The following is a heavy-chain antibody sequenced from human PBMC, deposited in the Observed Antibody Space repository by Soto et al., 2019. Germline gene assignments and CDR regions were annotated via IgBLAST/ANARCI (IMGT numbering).Heavy chain of an antibody. CDR2: IYWDDDK. V-gene: IGHV2-5*02. J-gene: IGHJ4*02. CDR3: AHSVPTTVTTSHFDY. CDR1: GFSLSTSGVG. Sequence: QITLKESGPTLVKPTQTLTLTCTFSGFSLSTSGVGVGWIRQPPGKALEWLALIYWDDDKRYSPSLKSRLTITKDTSKNQVVLTMTHIDPVDTATYYCAHSVPTTVTTSHFDYWGQGTLVTVSS. D-gene: IGHD4-17*01.